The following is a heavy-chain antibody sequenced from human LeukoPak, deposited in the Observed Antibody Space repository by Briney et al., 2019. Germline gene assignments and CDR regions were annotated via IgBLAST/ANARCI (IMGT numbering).Heavy chain of an antibody. D-gene: IGHD1-26*01. J-gene: IGHJ4*02. V-gene: IGHV3-23*01. CDR2: ISGSGAST. CDR3: AKDVGKWESLHFFDY. Sequence: PGGSLRLSCAASGFTFSTYVIHWVRQAPGKGLEWISGISGSGASTYYADSVKGRFTISRDDSRNTLYLQMNSLRGDDTAVYYCAKDVGKWESLHFFDYWGQGTLVTVSS. CDR1: GFTFSTYV.